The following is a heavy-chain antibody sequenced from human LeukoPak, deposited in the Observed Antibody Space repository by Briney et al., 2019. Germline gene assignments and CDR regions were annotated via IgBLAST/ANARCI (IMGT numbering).Heavy chain of an antibody. CDR1: RFTFSNYA. Sequence: PGGSLRLSCAASRFTFSNYAMSWVRQAPGKGLEWVANIKQDGSEKYYVDSVKGRFTISRDNAKNSLYLQMNSLRAEDTAVYYCARDLSGRFDAFDIWGQGTMVTVSS. CDR3: ARDLSGRFDAFDI. V-gene: IGHV3-7*01. CDR2: IKQDGSEK. D-gene: IGHD1-26*01. J-gene: IGHJ3*02.